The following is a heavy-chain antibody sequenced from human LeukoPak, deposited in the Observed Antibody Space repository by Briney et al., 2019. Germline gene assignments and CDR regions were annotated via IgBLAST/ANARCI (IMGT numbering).Heavy chain of an antibody. J-gene: IGHJ4*02. D-gene: IGHD3-3*01. CDR2: IKLDGSEK. CDR3: ARDQYDTWSRRGNFDS. CDR1: GFTFGKYW. Sequence: GGSLRLSCVASGFTFGKYWMSWARQAPGKGLEWVANIKLDGSEKNYVDSVKGRFTISRDNTKNSLYLQMNSLRAEDTAVFYCARDQYDTWSRRGNFDSWGQGTLVIVSS. V-gene: IGHV3-7*03.